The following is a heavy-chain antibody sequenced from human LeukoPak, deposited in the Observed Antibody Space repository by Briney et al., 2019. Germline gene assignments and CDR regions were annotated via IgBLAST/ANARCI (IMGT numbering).Heavy chain of an antibody. CDR1: GGSISSSNYY. CDR2: IYYSGST. V-gene: IGHV4-39*07. J-gene: IGHJ4*02. Sequence: SETLSLTCTVSGGSISSSNYYWGWIRQPPGKGLEWIGSIYYSGSTSYNPSLKSRVTISVDTSKNQFSLKLSSVTAADTAVYYCARNFSGGWFDYWGQGTLVTVSS. CDR3: ARNFSGGWFDY. D-gene: IGHD6-19*01.